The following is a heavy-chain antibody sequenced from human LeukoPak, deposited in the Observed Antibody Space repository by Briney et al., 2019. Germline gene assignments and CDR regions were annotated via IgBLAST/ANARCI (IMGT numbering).Heavy chain of an antibody. D-gene: IGHD2-21*02. J-gene: IGHJ1*01. CDR3: ARAASCGGDCSSSYLQH. CDR2: INTDGSST. CDR1: GFTFSSHW. Sequence: TGGSLRLSCAASGFTFSSHWMHWVRQAPGKGLVWVSRINTDGSSTSYADSVKGRFNISRDNAKNTLYLQMNSLRAEDMAVYYCARAASCGGDCSSSYLQHWGQGTQVTVSS. V-gene: IGHV3-74*01.